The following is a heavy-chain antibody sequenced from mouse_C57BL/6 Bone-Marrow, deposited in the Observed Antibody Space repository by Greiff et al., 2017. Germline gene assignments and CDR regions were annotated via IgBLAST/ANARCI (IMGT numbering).Heavy chain of an antibody. J-gene: IGHJ3*01. Sequence: QVQLQPGAELVKPGASVKLSCKASGYTFTSYWMQWVKQRPGQGLEWIGEIDPSDSYTNYNQKFKGKATLTVDTSSSTAYMQLSSLTSEDSAVYYCARGLRRRGAWFAYWGQGTLVTVSA. D-gene: IGHD2-2*01. V-gene: IGHV1-50*01. CDR2: IDPSDSYT. CDR3: ARGLRRRGAWFAY. CDR1: GYTFTSYW.